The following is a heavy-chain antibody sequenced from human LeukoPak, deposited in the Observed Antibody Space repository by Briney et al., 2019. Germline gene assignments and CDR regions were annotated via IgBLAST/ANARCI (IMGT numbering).Heavy chain of an antibody. CDR1: GGSISTGGYY. V-gene: IGHV4-31*03. Sequence: SQTLSLTCTVSGGSISTGGYYWSWIRQHPGKGLEYIGYIYCRGGTYYSPSLKSRLTISLDTPNNQFSLKLRSVTAADTAVCYCARATDYGDSYYFDHWGQGTPVTVSS. CDR3: ARATDYGDSYYFDH. J-gene: IGHJ4*02. D-gene: IGHD4/OR15-4a*01. CDR2: IYCRGGT.